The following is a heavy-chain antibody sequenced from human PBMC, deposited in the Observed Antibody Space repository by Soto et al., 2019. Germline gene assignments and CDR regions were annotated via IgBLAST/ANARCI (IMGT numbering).Heavy chain of an antibody. CDR1: GGSISSYY. D-gene: IGHD2-8*02. Sequence: SETLSLTCTVSGGSISSYYWSGIRQPPGKGLEWIGYIYYSGITDYNPSLKSRVTISVDTSKSQFSLKLSSVTAADTAVYYCARGGGVYYFDYWGQGTLVTVS. V-gene: IGHV4-59*01. CDR2: IYYSGIT. CDR3: ARGGGVYYFDY. J-gene: IGHJ4*02.